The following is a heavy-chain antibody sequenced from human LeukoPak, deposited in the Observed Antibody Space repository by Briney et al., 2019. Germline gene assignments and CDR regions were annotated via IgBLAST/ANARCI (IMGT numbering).Heavy chain of an antibody. Sequence: ASVKVSCKASGYSFNTYYMNWVRQAPGQGLEWLGWINTDSGGTNYAQRFQDRVTMTRDTSISTAYMELSSLRSDDTAVYYCARIGGDIYYFDYWGQGTLVTVSS. J-gene: IGHJ4*02. D-gene: IGHD3-16*01. CDR1: GYSFNTYY. CDR3: ARIGGDIYYFDY. V-gene: IGHV1-2*02. CDR2: INTDSGGT.